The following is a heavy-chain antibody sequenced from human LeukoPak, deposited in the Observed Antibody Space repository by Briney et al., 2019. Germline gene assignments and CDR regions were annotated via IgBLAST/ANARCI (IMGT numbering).Heavy chain of an antibody. Sequence: SGGSLRLSCAASGFTFSSYAMSWVRQAPGKGLEWVSAISGSGGSTYYADSVKGRFTISRDNSKNTLYLQMNSLRAEDTAVYYCAKDHRLYSSSSGFDYWGQGTLVTVSS. V-gene: IGHV3-23*01. CDR2: ISGSGGST. D-gene: IGHD6-13*01. J-gene: IGHJ4*02. CDR1: GFTFSSYA. CDR3: AKDHRLYSSSSGFDY.